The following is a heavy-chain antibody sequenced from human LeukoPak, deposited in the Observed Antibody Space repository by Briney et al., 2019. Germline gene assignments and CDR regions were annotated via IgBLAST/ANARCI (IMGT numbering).Heavy chain of an antibody. V-gene: IGHV3-7*01. CDR3: ARGEFGDYYYFYMDV. D-gene: IGHD2/OR15-2a*01. CDR1: GFTFSSYS. Sequence: GSLRLSCAASGFTFSSYSMSWVRQAPGKGLEWVANIKQDGSEKYYVDSVKGRFTISRDNAKNSLYLQMNSLRAEDTATYYCARGEFGDYYYFYMDVWGKGTTVTVSS. CDR2: IKQDGSEK. J-gene: IGHJ6*03.